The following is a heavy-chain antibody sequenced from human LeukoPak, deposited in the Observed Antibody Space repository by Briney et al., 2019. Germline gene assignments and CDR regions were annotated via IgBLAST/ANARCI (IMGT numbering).Heavy chain of an antibody. CDR1: GFTFSSYG. CDR3: ARAYNSLARYSGYESDFDY. J-gene: IGHJ4*02. D-gene: IGHD5-12*01. Sequence: PGGSLRLSCAASGFTFSSYGMHWVRQAPGKGLEWVAVIWYDGSNKYYADSVKGRFTISRDNAKNSLYLQMSSLRAEDTAVYYCARAYNSLARYSGYESDFDYWGQGTLVTVSS. CDR2: IWYDGSNK. V-gene: IGHV3-33*01.